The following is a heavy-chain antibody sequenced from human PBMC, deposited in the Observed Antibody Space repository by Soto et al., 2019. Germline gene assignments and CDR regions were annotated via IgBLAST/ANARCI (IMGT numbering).Heavy chain of an antibody. CDR3: ARVTGRYYYGMDV. CDR2: INHSGST. J-gene: IGHJ6*02. Sequence: QVQLQQWGAGLLKPSETLSLTCAVYGGSFSGYYWSWTRQPPGKGLEWIGEINHSGSTNYNPSLKSRVTTSVDTSKNQFSLKLSSVTAADTAVYYCARVTGRYYYGMDVWGQGTTVTVSS. V-gene: IGHV4-34*01. CDR1: GGSFSGYY.